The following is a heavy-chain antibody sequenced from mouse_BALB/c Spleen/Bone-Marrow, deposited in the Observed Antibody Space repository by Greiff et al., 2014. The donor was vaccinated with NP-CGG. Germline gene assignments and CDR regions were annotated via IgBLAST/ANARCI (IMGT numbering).Heavy chain of an antibody. Sequence: QLQQSGAELVKPGASVKLSCTASGFNIKDTYMHWAKQRPEQGLEWIGRIDPANGNTKYDPKFQGKATITADTSSNTAYLQLSSLTSEDTAVYYCAAYYYGSSQFAYWGQGTLVTVSA. CDR1: GFNIKDTY. CDR3: AAYYYGSSQFAY. J-gene: IGHJ3*01. D-gene: IGHD1-1*01. CDR2: IDPANGNT. V-gene: IGHV14-3*02.